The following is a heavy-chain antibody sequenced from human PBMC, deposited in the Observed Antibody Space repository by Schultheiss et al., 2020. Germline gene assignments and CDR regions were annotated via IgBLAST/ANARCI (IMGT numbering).Heavy chain of an antibody. CDR3: ARGGDILTGWNWFDP. V-gene: IGHV1-8*01. CDR2: MNPNSGNT. D-gene: IGHD3-9*01. Sequence: GESLKISCKASGYTFTSYDINWVRQATGQGLEWMGWMNPNSGNTGYAQKFQGRVTMTRNTSISTAYMELSSLRSDDTAVYYCARGGDILTGWNWFDPWGQGTLVTVSS. J-gene: IGHJ5*02. CDR1: GYTFTSYD.